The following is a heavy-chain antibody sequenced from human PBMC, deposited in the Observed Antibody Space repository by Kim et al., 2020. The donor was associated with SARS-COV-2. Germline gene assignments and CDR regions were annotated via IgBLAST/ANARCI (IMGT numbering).Heavy chain of an antibody. D-gene: IGHD3-16*01. Sequence: GGSLRLSCAASGFTFSSYSLNWVRQAPGKGLEWVSFISFSGSDIYYADSLKGRFTISRDNAKNSLFLQMNSLRAEDTAVYYCARDGVRGDFDYWGQGTLVTVSS. CDR1: GFTFSSYS. CDR2: ISFSGSDI. CDR3: ARDGVRGDFDY. V-gene: IGHV3-21*01. J-gene: IGHJ4*02.